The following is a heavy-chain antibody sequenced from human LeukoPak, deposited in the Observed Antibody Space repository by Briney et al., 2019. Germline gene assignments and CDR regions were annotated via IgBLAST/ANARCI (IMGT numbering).Heavy chain of an antibody. V-gene: IGHV3-48*01. CDR2: ISSSGSTI. Sequence: GGSLRLSCAEPGFTFSRYSMNWVRQAPGKGVEWVSYISSSGSTIYYADSVKGRFTISRDNSKNTLYLRMGSLRAEDMAVYYCARDGVLWFGELSSYMDVWGKGNTGTVSS. J-gene: IGHJ6*03. CDR3: ARDGVLWFGELSSYMDV. D-gene: IGHD3-10*01. CDR1: GFTFSRYS.